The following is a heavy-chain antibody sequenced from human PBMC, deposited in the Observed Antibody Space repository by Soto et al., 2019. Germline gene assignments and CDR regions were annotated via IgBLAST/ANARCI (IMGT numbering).Heavy chain of an antibody. CDR1: GFTFSSYA. Sequence: PGGSLRLSCAASGFTFSSYAMSWVRQAPGKGLEWVSAISGSGGSTYYADSVKGRFTISRDNSKNTLYLQMNSLRAEDTAVYYCAKDRVNLWFGELRSWFDPWGQGTLVTVSS. CDR2: ISGSGGST. D-gene: IGHD3-10*01. V-gene: IGHV3-23*01. CDR3: AKDRVNLWFGELRSWFDP. J-gene: IGHJ5*02.